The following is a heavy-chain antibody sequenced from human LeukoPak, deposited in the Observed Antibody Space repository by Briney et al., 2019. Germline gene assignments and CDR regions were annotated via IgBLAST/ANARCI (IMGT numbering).Heavy chain of an antibody. V-gene: IGHV3-66*02. Sequence: GGSLRLSCAAPGFTVSSNYMSWVRQAPGKGLEWVSVIYSGGSTYYADSVKGRFTISRDNSKNTLYLQMNSLRAEDTAVYYCASYGDYPRGFDPWGQGTLVTVSS. CDR3: ASYGDYPRGFDP. CDR2: IYSGGST. J-gene: IGHJ5*02. CDR1: GFTVSSNY. D-gene: IGHD4-17*01.